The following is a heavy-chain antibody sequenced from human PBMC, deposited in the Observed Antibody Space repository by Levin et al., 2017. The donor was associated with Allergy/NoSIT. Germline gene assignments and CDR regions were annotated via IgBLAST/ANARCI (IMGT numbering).Heavy chain of an antibody. Sequence: SQTLSLTCSVSCDSISRGFYYWSWIRQPAGEGLEWIGRIYVTGSTTYSPSLKSRVTISLDRYKDQVSLQNNSVTAADGAVYYCARDLEGFSRYKPYCYMDVWGKGTTVTVSS. D-gene: IGHD5-12*01. V-gene: IGHV4-61*02. J-gene: IGHJ6*03. CDR1: CDSISRGFYY. CDR3: ARDLEGFSRYKPYCYMDV. CDR2: IYVTGST.